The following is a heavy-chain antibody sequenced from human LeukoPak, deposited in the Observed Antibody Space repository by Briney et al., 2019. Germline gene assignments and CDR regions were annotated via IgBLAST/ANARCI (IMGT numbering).Heavy chain of an antibody. D-gene: IGHD2-8*01. J-gene: IGHJ6*04. CDR1: GFTFSSYS. Sequence: PGGSLRLSCAASGFTFSSYSMNWVRQAPGKGLEWVSSLSSSSSYIYYAESVKGRFTISRDNSKNTLYLQMNSLRAEDMAVYYCAKWRSVLAPPDVWGKGTTVTISS. CDR3: AKWRSVLAPPDV. CDR2: LSSSSSYI. V-gene: IGHV3-21*04.